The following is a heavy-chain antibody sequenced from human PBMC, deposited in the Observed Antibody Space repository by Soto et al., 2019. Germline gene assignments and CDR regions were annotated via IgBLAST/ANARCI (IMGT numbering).Heavy chain of an antibody. CDR1: GFIFSSHN. CDR3: ARLVAGETGYGMDV. J-gene: IGHJ6*02. CDR2: ITGSSSYI. D-gene: IGHD3-9*01. Sequence: GGSLRLSCAASGFIFSSHNMNWVRQAPGKGLEWVSSITGSSSYIFYADSVKGRFTISRDNAKNTVYLQVNSLRAEDTGVYYCARLVAGETGYGMDVWGQGTTVTVSS. V-gene: IGHV3-21*06.